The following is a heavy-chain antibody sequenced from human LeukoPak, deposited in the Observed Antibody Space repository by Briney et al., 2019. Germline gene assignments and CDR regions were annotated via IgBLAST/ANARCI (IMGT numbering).Heavy chain of an antibody. Sequence: PGGSLRLSCAASGFTFSSYAMSWVRQAPGKGLEWVSAISGSSSYIYYADSVKGRFTISRDNAKNSLYLQMNSLRAEDTAVYYCAREWMARSTSRNQDWGQGTLVTVSS. CDR1: GFTFSSYA. J-gene: IGHJ4*02. CDR3: AREWMARSTSRNQD. D-gene: IGHD2-2*01. CDR2: ISGSSSYI. V-gene: IGHV3-21*01.